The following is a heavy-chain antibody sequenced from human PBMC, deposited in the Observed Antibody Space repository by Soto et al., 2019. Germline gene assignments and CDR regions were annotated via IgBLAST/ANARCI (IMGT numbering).Heavy chain of an antibody. CDR1: GYTFTSYY. CDR3: ATTVVTPMRAFDI. CDR2: INPSGGST. Sequence: GASVKVSCKASGYTFTSYYMHWVRQAPGQGLEWMGIINPSGGSTSYAQKFQGRVTMTRDTSTSTVYMELSSLRSEDTAVYYCATTVVTPMRAFDIWGQGTMVTVSS. V-gene: IGHV1-46*03. D-gene: IGHD2-21*02. J-gene: IGHJ3*02.